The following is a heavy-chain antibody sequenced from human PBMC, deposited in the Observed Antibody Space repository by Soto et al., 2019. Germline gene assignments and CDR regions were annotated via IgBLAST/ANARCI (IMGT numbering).Heavy chain of an antibody. D-gene: IGHD3-16*01. CDR2: IFYGGTA. CDR3: ARGGGSPLDY. J-gene: IGHJ4*02. CDR1: GDSISSPY. V-gene: IGHV4-59*11. Sequence: SETLSLTCAVSGDSISSPYWSWIRQSPRRGLEWIGYIFYGGTATYNPSLGSRATSSVDTSKNHFLLKLGLMTPADTAVYYCARGGGSPLDYWGQGTLVTVSS.